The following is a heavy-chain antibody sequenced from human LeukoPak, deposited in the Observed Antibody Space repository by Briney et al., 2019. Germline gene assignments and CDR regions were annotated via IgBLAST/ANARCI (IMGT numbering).Heavy chain of an antibody. CDR1: GFTFSRYS. CDR2: ISRSSSTI. Sequence: PGGSLRLSCAASGFTFSRYSMNWVRQAPGKGLEWVSYISRSSSTIHYAGSVKGRFTISRDNSKNTLFLQMNSLRAEDTAVYYCAKDRANWAFDYWGQGTLVTVSS. V-gene: IGHV3-48*01. J-gene: IGHJ4*02. CDR3: AKDRANWAFDY. D-gene: IGHD7-27*01.